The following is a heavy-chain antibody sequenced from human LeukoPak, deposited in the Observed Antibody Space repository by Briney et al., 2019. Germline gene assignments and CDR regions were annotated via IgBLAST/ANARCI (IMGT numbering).Heavy chain of an antibody. V-gene: IGHV4-59*01. Sequence: SETLSLTCTVSGGSISNYYWSWIRQPPGKGLEWIGYIYYSGSTNYNPSLKSRVTISVDTSKNQFSLKLTSVTAADTAVYYCARTMEGYCSGGSCYQYSYYMDVWGKGTTVTVSS. CDR3: ARTMEGYCSGGSCYQYSYYMDV. CDR2: IYYSGST. D-gene: IGHD2-15*01. J-gene: IGHJ6*03. CDR1: GGSISNYY.